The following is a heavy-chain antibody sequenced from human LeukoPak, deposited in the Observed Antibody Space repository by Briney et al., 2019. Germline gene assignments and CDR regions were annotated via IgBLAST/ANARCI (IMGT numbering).Heavy chain of an antibody. V-gene: IGHV1-46*03. Sequence: ASVKVSCKASGYTFTSYYMHWVRQAPGQGLEWMGMINPSGGSATYAQNFQGRVIMTTETSTSTVYMELSSLRSEDTAVYYCARGMGYYVSSGYYPFDYWGQGTLVTVSS. CDR2: INPSGGSA. CDR3: ARGMGYYVSSGYYPFDY. J-gene: IGHJ4*02. D-gene: IGHD3-22*01. CDR1: GYTFTSYY.